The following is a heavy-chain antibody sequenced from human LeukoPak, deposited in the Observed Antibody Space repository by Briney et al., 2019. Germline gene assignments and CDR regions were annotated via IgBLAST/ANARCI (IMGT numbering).Heavy chain of an antibody. CDR3: ARDPRPINYYDSSGYYYGFGY. CDR1: GGTFSSYA. D-gene: IGHD3-22*01. J-gene: IGHJ4*02. Sequence: SVKVSCKASGGTFSSYAISWVRQAPGQGLEWMGGIIPIFGTANYAQKFQGRATITADESTSTAYMELSSLRSEDTAVYYCARDPRPINYYDSSGYYYGFGYWGQGTLVTVSS. V-gene: IGHV1-69*13. CDR2: IIPIFGTA.